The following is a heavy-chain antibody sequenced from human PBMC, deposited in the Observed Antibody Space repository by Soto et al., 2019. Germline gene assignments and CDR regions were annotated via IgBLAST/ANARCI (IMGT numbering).Heavy chain of an antibody. CDR3: AITPPYCSGGICYRDAFHV. CDR2: IYPGDSDT. Sequence: GGSLKISWHESGYSITTSWICCVRQMPWKGLEWMGIIYPGDSDTRYSPSFEGQVSISADKSISTAYLQWSSLKASDTAMYYCAITPPYCSGGICYRDAFHVWGQGTMVTVSS. D-gene: IGHD2-15*01. J-gene: IGHJ3*01. V-gene: IGHV5-51*01. CDR1: GYSITTSW.